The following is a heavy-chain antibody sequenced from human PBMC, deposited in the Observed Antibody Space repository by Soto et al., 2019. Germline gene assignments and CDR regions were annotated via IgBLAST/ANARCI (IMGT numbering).Heavy chain of an antibody. Sequence: QVQLVQSGAEVKKPGASVKVSCKASGYTFTSYDINWVRQATGQGLEWMGWMNPNSGNTGYAQKFQGRVTMTRNISISTAYMELSSLRSEDTAVYYCARGVRAAVTTSRSYYYYYMDVWGKGTTVTVSS. V-gene: IGHV1-8*01. CDR1: GYTFTSYD. J-gene: IGHJ6*03. D-gene: IGHD4-4*01. CDR3: ARGVRAAVTTSRSYYYYYMDV. CDR2: MNPNSGNT.